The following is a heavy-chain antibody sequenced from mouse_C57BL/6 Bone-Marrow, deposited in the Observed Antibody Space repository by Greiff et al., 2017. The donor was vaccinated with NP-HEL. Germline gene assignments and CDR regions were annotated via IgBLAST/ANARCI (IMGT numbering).Heavy chain of an antibody. J-gene: IGHJ4*01. V-gene: IGHV5-6*01. CDR2: ISSGGSYT. CDR1: GFTFSSYG. Sequence: EVNVVESGGDLVKPGGSLKLSCAASGFTFSSYGMSWVRQTPDKRLEWVATISSGGSYTYYPDSVKGRFTISRENAKNTLYLQMSSLKSEDTAMYYCARHRGGDYWGQGTSVTVSS. CDR3: ARHRGGDY.